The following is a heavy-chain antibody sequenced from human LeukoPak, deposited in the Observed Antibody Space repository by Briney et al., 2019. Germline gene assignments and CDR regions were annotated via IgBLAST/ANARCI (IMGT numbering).Heavy chain of an antibody. V-gene: IGHV4-30-2*01. Sequence: PSQTLSLTCTVSGGSISSGGYYWSWIRQPPGKGLEWIGYIYHSGSTYYNPSLKSRVTISVDRSKNQFSLKLSSVTAADTAVYYCARGGGQLVTQTNFDYWGQGTLVTVSS. CDR3: ARGGGQLVTQTNFDY. D-gene: IGHD6-6*01. CDR1: GGSISSGGYY. J-gene: IGHJ4*02. CDR2: IYHSGST.